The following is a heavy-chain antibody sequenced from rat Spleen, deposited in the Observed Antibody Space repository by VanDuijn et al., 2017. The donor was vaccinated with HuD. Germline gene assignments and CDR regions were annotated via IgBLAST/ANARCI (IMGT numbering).Heavy chain of an antibody. CDR1: GFTFSNSY. CDR2: ISYDGGST. CDR3: ASNDY. V-gene: IGHV5-7*01. Sequence: EVQLVESGGGLVQPGRSMKLSCVASGFTFSNSYMAWVRQAPKQGLEWVATISYDGGSTYYRDSVKGRFTISRDNAKSTLYLQMDSLRSEDTATYFCASNDYWGQGVMVTVSS. J-gene: IGHJ2*01.